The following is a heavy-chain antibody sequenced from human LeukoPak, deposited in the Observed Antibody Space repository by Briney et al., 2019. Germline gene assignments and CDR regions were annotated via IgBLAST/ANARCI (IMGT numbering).Heavy chain of an antibody. J-gene: IGHJ6*02. CDR1: GGSISSYY. D-gene: IGHD7-27*01. CDR2: IYYSGST. Sequence: PSETLSLTCTVSGGSISSYYWSWIRQPPGKGLEWIGYIYYSGSTNYNPSLKSRVTISVDTSKNQFSLKLSSVTAADTAVYYCARDSGGMDAWGQGTTVTVSS. CDR3: ARDSGGMDA. V-gene: IGHV4-59*01.